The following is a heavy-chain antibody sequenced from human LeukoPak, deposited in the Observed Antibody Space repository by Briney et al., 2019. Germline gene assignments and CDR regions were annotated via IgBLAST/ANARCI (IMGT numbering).Heavy chain of an antibody. CDR3: ARHIVRPTMLIEY. Sequence: SETLSPTCNVSSGTISSSSYFWGWIPQPPGNGLEWIRHIYYTGSTHYNPSLKSRLTRSVDTSKNQFSLKLSSVTAADTAVYYCARHIVRPTMLIEYWGQGILVTVSS. V-gene: IGHV4-39*01. D-gene: IGHD3-16*01. J-gene: IGHJ4*02. CDR1: SGTISSSSYF. CDR2: IYYTGST.